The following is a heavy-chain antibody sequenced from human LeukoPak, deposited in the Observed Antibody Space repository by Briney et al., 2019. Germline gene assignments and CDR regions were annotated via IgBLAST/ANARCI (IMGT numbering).Heavy chain of an antibody. V-gene: IGHV3-21*04. D-gene: IGHD4-11*01. CDR2: ISSSSSYI. J-gene: IGHJ4*02. CDR3: AKLTGVTTGDY. CDR1: GFTFSSYS. Sequence: GGSLRLSCAASGFTFSSYSMNWVRQAPGKGLEWVSSISSSSSYIYYADSVKGRFTISRDNSKNTLYLQMNSLRADDTAVYYCAKLTGVTTGDYWGQGTLVTVSS.